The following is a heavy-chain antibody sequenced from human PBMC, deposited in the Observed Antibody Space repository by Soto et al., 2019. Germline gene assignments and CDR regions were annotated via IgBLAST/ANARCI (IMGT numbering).Heavy chain of an antibody. D-gene: IGHD1-26*01. Sequence: ASVKVSFKASGYTLTTFFMHWVRQAPGQGLEWMGVINPGYPAGRSTTYAQKFQGRVTMTTDTSTSTVYMELGRLGSDDTAVYYCAREAIVAGATTGMDVWGQGTTVTAP. V-gene: IGHV1-46*01. CDR2: INPGYPAGRST. J-gene: IGHJ6*02. CDR3: AREAIVAGATTGMDV. CDR1: GYTLTTFF.